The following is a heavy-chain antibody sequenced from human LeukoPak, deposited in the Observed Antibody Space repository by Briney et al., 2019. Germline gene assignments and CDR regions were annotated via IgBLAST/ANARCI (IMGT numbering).Heavy chain of an antibody. D-gene: IGHD3-22*01. CDR3: ARGLTYYYDSSGEKAFDI. CDR2: IYYSGST. V-gene: IGHV4-59*12. J-gene: IGHJ3*02. CDR1: GGSISSYY. Sequence: SETLSLTCTVSGGSISSYYWSWIRQPPGKGLEWIGYIYYSGSTNYNPSLKSRVTISVDTSKNQFSLKLSSVTAADTAVYYCARGLTYYYDSSGEKAFDIWGQGTMVTVSS.